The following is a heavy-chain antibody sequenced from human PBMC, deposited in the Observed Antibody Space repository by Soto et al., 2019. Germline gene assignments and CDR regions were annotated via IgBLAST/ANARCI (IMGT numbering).Heavy chain of an antibody. V-gene: IGHV3-23*01. J-gene: IGHJ6*02. D-gene: IGHD3-3*01. CDR1: GFTFSSYA. CDR2: ISGSGGST. CDR3: AKGDYDFWSGYSPAYYGMDV. Sequence: PGGSLRLSCAASGFTFSSYARSWVRQAPGKGLEWVSAISGSGGSTYYADSVKGRFTISRDNSKNTLYLQMNSLRAEDTAVYYCAKGDYDFWSGYSPAYYGMDVWGQGTTVTVSS.